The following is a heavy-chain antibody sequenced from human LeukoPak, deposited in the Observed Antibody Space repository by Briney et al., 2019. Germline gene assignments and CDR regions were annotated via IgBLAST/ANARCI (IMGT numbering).Heavy chain of an antibody. CDR1: GFTFSSYS. Sequence: GGVLRLSCAASGFTFSSYSVNWVRQAPGKGLEWVSSISSSSSYIYYADSVKGRFTISRDNAKNSLYLQMNSLRAEDTAVYYCAREFGSSGYYSFDYWGQGTLVTVSS. V-gene: IGHV3-21*01. CDR2: ISSSSSYI. D-gene: IGHD3-22*01. J-gene: IGHJ4*02. CDR3: AREFGSSGYYSFDY.